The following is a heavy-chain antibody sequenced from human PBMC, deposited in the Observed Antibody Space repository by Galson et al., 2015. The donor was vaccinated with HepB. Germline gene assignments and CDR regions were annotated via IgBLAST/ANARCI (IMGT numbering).Heavy chain of an antibody. CDR1: GFTFDSYG. CDR3: AKETYYFHSDGNFED. CDR2: ISYDGSKK. Sequence: SLRLSCAASGFTFDSYGMHWVRQAPGKGLEWMAVISYDGSKKYYADSVKGRFTVSRDNSKNTLYLQMNSLRVEDTAMYYCAKETYYFHSDGNFEDWGQGTLITVSS. D-gene: IGHD3/OR15-3a*01. J-gene: IGHJ4*02. V-gene: IGHV3-30*18.